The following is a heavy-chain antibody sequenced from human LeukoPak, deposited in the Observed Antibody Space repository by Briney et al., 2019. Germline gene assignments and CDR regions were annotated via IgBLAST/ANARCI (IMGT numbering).Heavy chain of an antibody. J-gene: IGHJ4*02. CDR2: ISSSSSTI. CDR3: ARDQIYYFDY. Sequence: GGSLRLSCAASGFTFSSYSMNWVRQAPGKGLEWVSYISSSSSTIYYADSVKGRFTISRDNAKNSLYLQMNSLRAEDTAVYYCARDQIYYFDYWGQGTLVTVSS. CDR1: GFTFSSYS. V-gene: IGHV3-48*01.